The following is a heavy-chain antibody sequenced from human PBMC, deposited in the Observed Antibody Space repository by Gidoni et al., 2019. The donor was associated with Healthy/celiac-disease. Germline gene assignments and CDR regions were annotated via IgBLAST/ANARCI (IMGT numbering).Heavy chain of an antibody. CDR2: INPCGGST. CDR1: GSTFPSYY. Sequence: QVPLVQSGVEVTKPGASATVSCQASGSTFPSYYMHWLRQAPGQGREWMGIINPCGGSTSYAQKFQGRVTMTRDTSTSTVYMELSSLRSEDTAVYYCARSPTSVLRYAMDVWGQGTTVTVSS. CDR3: ARSPTSVLRYAMDV. D-gene: IGHD3-9*01. J-gene: IGHJ6*02. V-gene: IGHV1-46*01.